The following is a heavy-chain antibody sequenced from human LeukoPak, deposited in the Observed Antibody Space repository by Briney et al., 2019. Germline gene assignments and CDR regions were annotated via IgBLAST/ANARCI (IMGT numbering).Heavy chain of an antibody. Sequence: ASVKVSCKASGFTFTSSAMQWVRQARGQRLEWIGWIVVGSGNTNYAQKFQERVTITRDMSTSTAYMELSSLRSEDTAVYYCAAVLWFGDSVGAFDIWGQGTMVTVSS. V-gene: IGHV1-58*02. J-gene: IGHJ3*02. CDR2: IVVGSGNT. CDR1: GFTFTSSA. D-gene: IGHD3-10*01. CDR3: AAVLWFGDSVGAFDI.